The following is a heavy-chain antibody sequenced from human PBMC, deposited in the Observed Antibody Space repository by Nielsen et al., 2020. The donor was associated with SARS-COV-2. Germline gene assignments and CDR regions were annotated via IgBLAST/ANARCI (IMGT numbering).Heavy chain of an antibody. Sequence: GESLKISCAASGFTFSSYWMSWVRQAPGKGLEWVANIKQDGSEKYYVDSVKGRFTISRDNAKNSLYLQMNSLRAEDTAVYYCARDHLDSSGWYPYYYYYGMDVWGQGTTVTVSS. CDR1: GFTFSSYW. D-gene: IGHD6-19*01. CDR3: ARDHLDSSGWYPYYYYYGMDV. V-gene: IGHV3-7*03. CDR2: IKQDGSEK. J-gene: IGHJ6*02.